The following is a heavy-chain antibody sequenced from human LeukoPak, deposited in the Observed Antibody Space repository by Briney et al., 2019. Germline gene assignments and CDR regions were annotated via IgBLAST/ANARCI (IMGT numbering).Heavy chain of an antibody. CDR1: GFTFSTFV. D-gene: IGHD3-9*01. CDR3: AKAEGYDILTGLDY. V-gene: IGHV3-23*01. CDR2: ITTAGDNS. J-gene: IGHJ4*02. Sequence: GGSLRLSCATSGFTFSTFVMTWVRQAPGKGLEWVAVITTAGDNSVYADSVKGRFTISRDNSKNTLYLQMNSLRTEDTAVYYCAKAEGYDILTGLDYWGQGTLVTVSS.